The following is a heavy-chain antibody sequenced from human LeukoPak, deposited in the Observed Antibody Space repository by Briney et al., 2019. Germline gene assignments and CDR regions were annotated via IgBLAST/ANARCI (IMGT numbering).Heavy chain of an antibody. CDR3: AKESRARGTYYFDY. V-gene: IGHV3-23*01. D-gene: IGHD1-14*01. CDR1: GFTFSTYA. Sequence: GGSLRLSCAASGFTFSTYAMSWVRQAPGKGLEWVSGISGSGGSAYYADSVKGRLTISRDISKNTLYLQMNSLRAEDTAVYYCAKESRARGTYYFDYWGQGTLVTVSS. CDR2: ISGSGGSA. J-gene: IGHJ4*02.